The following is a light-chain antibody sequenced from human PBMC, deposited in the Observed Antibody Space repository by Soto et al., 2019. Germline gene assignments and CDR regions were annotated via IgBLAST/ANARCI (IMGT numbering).Light chain of an antibody. V-gene: IGKV2-30*02. CDR1: QSLVHSDGNTY. CDR3: MQGITFT. CDR2: KAS. Sequence: PVTLGQPASISCRSSQSLVHSDGNTYLNWFQQRPGQSPRRLIYKASNRDSGVPDRFSGSGSGTDFTLSISRVEADDVGVYYCMQGITFTFGQGTKVDIK. J-gene: IGKJ1*01.